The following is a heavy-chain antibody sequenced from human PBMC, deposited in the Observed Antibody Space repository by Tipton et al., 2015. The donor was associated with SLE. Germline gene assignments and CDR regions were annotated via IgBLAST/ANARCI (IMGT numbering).Heavy chain of an antibody. CDR3: AREGAEKVRPSYHHYMDV. J-gene: IGHJ6*03. CDR2: IYRRGST. D-gene: IGHD3-10*01. CDR1: GCSISSGSYY. V-gene: IGHV4-61*02. Sequence: LRLSCSVSGCSISSGSYYWSWIRQPAGKGLEWIGRIYRRGSTNSNLSLKSRVTMSADTSRNQFSLMLSSVTAADTAVYYCAREGAEKVRPSYHHYMDVWGKATTVTLSS.